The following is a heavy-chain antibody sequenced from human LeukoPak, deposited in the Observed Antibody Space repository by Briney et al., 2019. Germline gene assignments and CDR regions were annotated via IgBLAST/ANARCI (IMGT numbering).Heavy chain of an antibody. CDR1: GGSISSSSYY. CDR2: INHSGST. CDR3: ARLSPTNITMVRGVTYYYYYYMDV. D-gene: IGHD3-10*01. Sequence: KPSETLSLTCTVSGGSISSSSYYWGWIRQPPGKGLEWIGEINHSGSTNYNPSLKSRVTISVDTSKNQFSLKLSSVTAADTAVYYCARLSPTNITMVRGVTYYYYYYMDVWGKGTTVTVSS. V-gene: IGHV4-39*07. J-gene: IGHJ6*03.